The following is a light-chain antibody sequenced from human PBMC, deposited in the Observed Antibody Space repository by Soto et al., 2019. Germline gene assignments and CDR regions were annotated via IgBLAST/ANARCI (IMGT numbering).Light chain of an antibody. J-gene: IGLJ1*01. V-gene: IGLV2-14*01. Sequence: QSALTQPASVSGSRGQSITISCTGTSSDVGGYNYVSWYQQHPGKAPKLMIYDVSNRPSGVSNRFSGSKSGNTASLTISGLQAEDEADYYCSSYTSSSTLVFGTGTKVTVL. CDR2: DVS. CDR3: SSYTSSSTLV. CDR1: SSDVGGYNY.